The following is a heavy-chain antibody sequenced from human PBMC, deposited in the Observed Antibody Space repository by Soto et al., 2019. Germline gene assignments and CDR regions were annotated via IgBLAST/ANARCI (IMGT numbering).Heavy chain of an antibody. CDR1: GGSISSSSYY. D-gene: IGHD3-3*01. J-gene: IGHJ4*02. CDR2: IYYSGST. Sequence: PSETLSLTCTVSGGSISSSSYYWGWIRQPPGKGLEWIGSIYYSGSTYYNPSLKSRVTISVDTSKNQFSLKLSSVTAADTAVYYCARSAPPPFLLDYWGQGTLVTVSS. CDR3: ARSAPPPFLLDY. V-gene: IGHV4-39*01.